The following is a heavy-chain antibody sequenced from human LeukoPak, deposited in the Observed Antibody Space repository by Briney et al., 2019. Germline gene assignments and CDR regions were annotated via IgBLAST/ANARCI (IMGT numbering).Heavy chain of an antibody. V-gene: IGHV1-18*01. Sequence: ASVKVSCKASGYTFTSYGISWVRQAPGQGLGWMGWISSNDGNTYYVQNFQGRVTMTTDTSTSTAYMELRSLRSDDTAVYYCARVDILTGYYFFDSWGQGTLVTVSS. CDR2: ISSNDGNT. D-gene: IGHD3-9*01. CDR1: GYTFTSYG. J-gene: IGHJ4*02. CDR3: ARVDILTGYYFFDS.